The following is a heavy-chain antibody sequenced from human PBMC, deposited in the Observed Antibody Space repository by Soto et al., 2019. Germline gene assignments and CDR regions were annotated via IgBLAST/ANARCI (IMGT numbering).Heavy chain of an antibody. CDR1: GGSFSGYY. J-gene: IGHJ6*02. CDR3: ARNKRIGYYGSGSYSYYYYGMDV. D-gene: IGHD3-10*01. CDR2: INPRGST. Sequence: QVQLQQWGAGLLKPSETLSLTCAVYGGSFSGYYWSWIRQPPGAGLVWIGEINPRGSTNDNPSLTGRGNISVATSKNQCSLKLSSVTAADTAVYYCARNKRIGYYGSGSYSYYYYGMDVWGQGTTVTVSS. V-gene: IGHV4-34*01.